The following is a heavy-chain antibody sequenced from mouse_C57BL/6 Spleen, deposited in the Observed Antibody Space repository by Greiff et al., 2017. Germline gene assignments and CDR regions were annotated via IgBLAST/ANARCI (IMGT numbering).Heavy chain of an antibody. CDR3: ARVRGTYYGYFDY. CDR2: ISSGGDYI. J-gene: IGHJ2*01. Sequence: EVMLVESGEGLVKPGGSLKLSCAASGFTFSSYAMSWVRQTPEKRLEWVAYISSGGDYIYYADTVKGRFTISRDNARNTLYLQMSSLKSEDTAMYYCARVRGTYYGYFDYWGQGTTLTVSS. CDR1: GFTFSSYA. V-gene: IGHV5S21*01. D-gene: IGHD2-10*01.